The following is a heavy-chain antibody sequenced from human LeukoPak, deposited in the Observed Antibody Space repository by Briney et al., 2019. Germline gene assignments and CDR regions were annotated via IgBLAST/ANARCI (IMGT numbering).Heavy chain of an antibody. J-gene: IGHJ5*02. CDR1: GGSFSGYY. CDR2: INHSGST. D-gene: IGHD6-13*01. Sequence: PSETLSLTCAVYGGSFSGYYWSWIRQPPGKGLEWIGEINHSGSTNYNPSLKSRVTISVDTSKNQFSLKLRSVTAADTAVYYCARDQCSSSSCSVYNWFDPWGQGTLVTVS. CDR3: ARDQCSSSSCSVYNWFDP. V-gene: IGHV4-34*01.